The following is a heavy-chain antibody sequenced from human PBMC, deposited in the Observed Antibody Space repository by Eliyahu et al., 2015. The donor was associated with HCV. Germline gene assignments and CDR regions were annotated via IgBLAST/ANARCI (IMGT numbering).Heavy chain of an antibody. J-gene: IGHJ4*02. CDR3: AGARSRAPGDLVSDY. D-gene: IGHD5/OR15-5a*01. CDR2: VSHTGIT. CDR1: GGTFSPYY. V-gene: IGHV4-34*02. Sequence: QVQLQQWGAGLLKPSETLSLTCVVSGGTFSPYYWSWXRQPPGKGLEWIGEVSHTGITNYNASLKSRVTISTDSSKKQFSLKLSSVTAADTAVYYCAGARSRAPGDLVSDYWGQGALVTVSP.